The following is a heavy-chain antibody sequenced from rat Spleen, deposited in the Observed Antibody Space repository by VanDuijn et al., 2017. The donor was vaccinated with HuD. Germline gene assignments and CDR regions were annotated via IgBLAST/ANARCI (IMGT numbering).Heavy chain of an antibody. D-gene: IGHD1-2*01. Sequence: EVQLVESGGGLVQPGRSLKLSCAASGFTFSNYYMAWVRQAPTKGLEWVAYISIGGGSTFYRDSVKGRFTISRDNATSTLYLQMDSLRSEDTATYYCARHADYSTYILDGWGQGVMVTVSS. CDR2: ISIGGGST. CDR1: GFTFSNYY. CDR3: ARHADYSTYILDG. J-gene: IGHJ2*01. V-gene: IGHV5-27*01.